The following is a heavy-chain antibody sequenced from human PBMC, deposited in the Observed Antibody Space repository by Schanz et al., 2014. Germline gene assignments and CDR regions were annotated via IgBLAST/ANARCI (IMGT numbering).Heavy chain of an antibody. V-gene: IGHV1-18*01. CDR3: ASSGAAYSSSWDFDY. D-gene: IGHD6-13*01. CDR2: ISTFRNEDT. Sequence: QVQLVQSGAEVKKPGASVRVSCKVSGYAFTTYGISWVRQAPGQGPEFMGWISTFRNEDTNSAQRFQGRLTMTTDTSTSTAYMELSSLRSDDTAVYYGASSGAAYSSSWDFDYWGQGTLITVSS. CDR1: GYAFTTYG. J-gene: IGHJ4*02.